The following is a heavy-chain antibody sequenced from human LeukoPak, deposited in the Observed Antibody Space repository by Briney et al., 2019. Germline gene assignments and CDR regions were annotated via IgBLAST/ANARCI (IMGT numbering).Heavy chain of an antibody. CDR1: GGTFSSYA. CDR2: IIPILGIA. D-gene: IGHD7-27*01. J-gene: IGHJ6*02. V-gene: IGHV1-69*04. CDR3: ARDLPHNWGAIFGMDV. Sequence: GASVKVSCTASGGTFSSYAISWVRQAPGQGLEWMGRIIPILGIANYAQKFQGRVTITADKSTSTAYMELSSLRSEDTAVYYCARDLPHNWGAIFGMDVWGQGTTVTVSS.